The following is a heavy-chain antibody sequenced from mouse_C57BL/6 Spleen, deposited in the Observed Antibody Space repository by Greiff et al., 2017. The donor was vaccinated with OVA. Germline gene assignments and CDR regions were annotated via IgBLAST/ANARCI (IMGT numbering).Heavy chain of an antibody. V-gene: IGHV1-18*01. J-gene: IGHJ4*01. CDR3: ARRNWDVNYAMGY. Sequence: EVKLMESGPELVKPGASVKIPCKASGYTFTDYNMDWVKQSHGKSLEWIGDINPNNGGTIYNQKFKGKATLTVDKSSSTAYMELRSLTSEDTAVYYCARRNWDVNYAMGYWGQGTSVTVSS. D-gene: IGHD4-1*01. CDR2: INPNNGGT. CDR1: GYTFTDYN.